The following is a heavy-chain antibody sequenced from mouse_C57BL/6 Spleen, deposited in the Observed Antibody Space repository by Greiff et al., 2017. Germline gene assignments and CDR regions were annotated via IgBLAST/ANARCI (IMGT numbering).Heavy chain of an antibody. V-gene: IGHV1-54*01. CDR2: INPGSGGT. Sequence: QVQLKESGAELVRPGTSVKVSCKASGYAFTNYLIEWVKQRPGQGLEWIGVINPGSGGTKYNEKFKGKATLTADKSSSTAYMQISSLTSEDSAVYFVARSGSIVTTRYFDYWGQGTTRTVSS. J-gene: IGHJ2*01. D-gene: IGHD2-5*01. CDR3: ARSGSIVTTRYFDY. CDR1: GYAFTNYL.